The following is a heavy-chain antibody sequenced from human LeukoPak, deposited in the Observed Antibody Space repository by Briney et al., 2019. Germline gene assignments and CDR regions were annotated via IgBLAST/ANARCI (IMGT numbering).Heavy chain of an antibody. V-gene: IGHV3-33*01. Sequence: PGRSLRLSCAASRFTFSSYGMHWVRQAPGKGLEWVAVIWHDGSNKYYADSVKGRFTISRDNSKNTLYLQMNSLRAEDTAVYYCARPRSPGIAVAGYYFDYWGQGTLVTVSS. CDR2: IWHDGSNK. CDR1: RFTFSSYG. D-gene: IGHD6-19*01. CDR3: ARPRSPGIAVAGYYFDY. J-gene: IGHJ4*02.